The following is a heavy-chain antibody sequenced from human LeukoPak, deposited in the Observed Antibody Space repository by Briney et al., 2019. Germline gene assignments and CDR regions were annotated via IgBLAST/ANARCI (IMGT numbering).Heavy chain of an antibody. CDR2: INAGNGNT. CDR1: GYTFTSYA. V-gene: IGHV1-3*01. CDR3: ARGKGFSRPLQPYYFDY. D-gene: IGHD1-14*01. Sequence: ASVKVSCKASGYTFTSYAMHWVRQAPGQRLEWMGWINAGNGNTKYSQKFQGRVTITRDTSASTAYMELSSLRSEDTAVYYCARGKGFSRPLQPYYFDYWGQGTLVTVSS. J-gene: IGHJ4*02.